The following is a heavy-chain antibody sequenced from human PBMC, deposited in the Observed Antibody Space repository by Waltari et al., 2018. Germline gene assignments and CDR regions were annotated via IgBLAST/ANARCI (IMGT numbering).Heavy chain of an antibody. D-gene: IGHD3-10*01. CDR3: ARRKTRGDYYGSGSYGY. CDR1: GFTFSSYR. Sequence: EVQLVESGGGLVQPGGSLRLSCAASGFTFSSYRMNWVRQAPGQGLEWVSYISSSSSTIYYADSVKGRFTISRDNAKNSLYLQMNSLRAEDTAVYYCARRKTRGDYYGSGSYGYWGQGTLVTVSS. J-gene: IGHJ4*02. CDR2: ISSSSSTI. V-gene: IGHV3-48*04.